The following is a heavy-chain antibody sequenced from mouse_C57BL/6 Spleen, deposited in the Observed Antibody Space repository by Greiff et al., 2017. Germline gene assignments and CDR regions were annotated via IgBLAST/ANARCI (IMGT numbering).Heavy chain of an antibody. CDR1: GFTFTDYY. CDR2: IRNKANGYTT. V-gene: IGHV7-3*01. J-gene: IGHJ3*01. D-gene: IGHD2-1*01. Sequence: EVNVVESGGGLVQPGGSLSLSCAASGFTFTDYYMSWVRQPPGKALEWLGFIRNKANGYTTEYSASVKGRFTISRDNSQSILYLQMNALRAEDSATYYCARYGNLGWFAYWGQGTLVTVSA. CDR3: ARYGNLGWFAY.